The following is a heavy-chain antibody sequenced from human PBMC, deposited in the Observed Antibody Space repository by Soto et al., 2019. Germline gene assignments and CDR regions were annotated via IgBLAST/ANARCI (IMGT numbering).Heavy chain of an antibody. CDR3: ARDRVRVGYYYMDV. CDR2: IYYSGST. Sequence: SETLSLTCTVSGGSISSGGYYWSWIRQHPGKGLEWIGYIYYSGSTYYNPSLKSRVTISVDTSKNQFSLKLSSVTAADTAVYYCARDRVRVGYYYMDVWGKGTTVTVSS. V-gene: IGHV4-31*03. J-gene: IGHJ6*03. CDR1: GGSISSGGYY.